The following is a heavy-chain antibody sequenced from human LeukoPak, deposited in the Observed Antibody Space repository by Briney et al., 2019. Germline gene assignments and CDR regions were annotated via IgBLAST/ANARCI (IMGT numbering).Heavy chain of an antibody. CDR3: AKDTGYSSGRYYFDY. Sequence: GGSLRLSCAASGFTFDDYAMHWVRQAPGKGLEWVSGISWNSGSIGYADSVKGRFTISRDNAKNSLYLQMNSLRAEDTALYYCAKDTGYSSGRYYFDYWGQGTLVTVSS. CDR2: ISWNSGSI. V-gene: IGHV3-9*01. CDR1: GFTFDDYA. D-gene: IGHD6-19*01. J-gene: IGHJ4*02.